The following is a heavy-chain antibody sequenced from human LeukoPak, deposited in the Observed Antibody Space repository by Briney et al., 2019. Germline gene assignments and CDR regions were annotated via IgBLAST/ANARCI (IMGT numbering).Heavy chain of an antibody. Sequence: PGGSLRLSCAASGFPFSRFTMNWVRQAPGKGLEWVSSITSSSSYIYYADSVKGRFSISRDNAKNSLYLQMNSLRAEDTAVYYCARPAYCGGNCYYFPDYWGQGTLVTVSS. CDR1: GFPFSRFT. J-gene: IGHJ4*02. CDR3: ARPAYCGGNCYYFPDY. V-gene: IGHV3-21*01. D-gene: IGHD2-21*02. CDR2: ITSSSSYI.